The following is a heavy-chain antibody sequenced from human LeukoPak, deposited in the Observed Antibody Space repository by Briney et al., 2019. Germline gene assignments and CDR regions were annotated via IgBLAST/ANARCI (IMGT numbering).Heavy chain of an antibody. CDR1: GFTLSSYS. V-gene: IGHV3-21*01. CDR2: ISRSSAYI. D-gene: IGHD3-10*01. J-gene: IGHJ3*01. CDR3: ASFPLYMVRTDAFDF. Sequence: GGSLRLSCAASGFTLSSYSMNWVRQAPGKGLEWVSSISRSSAYIYYADSVKGRFTISRDNAKNSLYLQMNSLRAEDTAVYYCASFPLYMVRTDAFDFWGQGTMVTVSS.